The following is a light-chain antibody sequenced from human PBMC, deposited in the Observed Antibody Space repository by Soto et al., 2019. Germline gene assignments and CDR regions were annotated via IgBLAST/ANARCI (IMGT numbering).Light chain of an antibody. CDR1: QSVGRY. V-gene: IGKV3-11*01. J-gene: IGKJ3*01. CDR2: AAS. Sequence: EIVLTQSPATLSLSPGERATLSCRASQSVGRYLTWYQQRVGQAPRLLIYAASNRAAGIPARFSGSGSGTDLDLTISSLKPEDVAVSDCQRRDNWPPVFTFGHGTKVDV. CDR3: QRRDNWPPVFT.